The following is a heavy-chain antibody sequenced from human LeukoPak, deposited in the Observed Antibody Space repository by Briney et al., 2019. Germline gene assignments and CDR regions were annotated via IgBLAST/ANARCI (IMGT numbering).Heavy chain of an antibody. Sequence: GGSLRLSCAASDFSFITYAMSWVRQAPGKGLEWVSTISGGGDATYYADSVKGRFTFSRDNAKNSLYLQMNSLRAEDTAVYYCARHRTASDYWGQGTLVTVSS. CDR3: ARHRTASDY. CDR2: ISGGGDAT. J-gene: IGHJ4*02. V-gene: IGHV3-23*01. CDR1: DFSFITYA. D-gene: IGHD3-16*02.